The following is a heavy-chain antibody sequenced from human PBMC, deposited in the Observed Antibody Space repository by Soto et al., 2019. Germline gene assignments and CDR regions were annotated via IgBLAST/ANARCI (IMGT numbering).Heavy chain of an antibody. D-gene: IGHD4-4*01. Sequence: ASVKVSCKASGGTFSSYAISWVRQAPGQGLEWMGGIIPIFGTANYAQKFQGRVTITADESTSTAYMELSSLRSEDTAVYYCARDRANIRSTARHYYYGMDVWGQGTTVTVSS. CDR1: GGTFSSYA. CDR3: ARDRANIRSTARHYYYGMDV. J-gene: IGHJ6*02. V-gene: IGHV1-69*13. CDR2: IIPIFGTA.